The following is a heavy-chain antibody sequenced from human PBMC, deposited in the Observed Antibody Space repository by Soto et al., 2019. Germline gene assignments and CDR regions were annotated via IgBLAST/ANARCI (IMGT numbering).Heavy chain of an antibody. Sequence: SETLSLTCTVSSGSISSHSWSWIRQPPGKGLEWIGYIYYSGGTNYNPSLKSRVTISIDTSKNQFSLKLSSVTAADTAVYYRARVLGWTRGGVDVWGQGTTVTLSS. V-gene: IGHV4-59*11. CDR1: SGSISSHS. CDR2: IYYSGGT. D-gene: IGHD2-15*01. J-gene: IGHJ6*02. CDR3: ARVLGWTRGGVDV.